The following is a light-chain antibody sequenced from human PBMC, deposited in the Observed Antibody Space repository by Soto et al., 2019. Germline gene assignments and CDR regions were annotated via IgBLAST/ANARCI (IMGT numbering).Light chain of an antibody. CDR1: QSISSY. CDR2: AAS. Sequence: DIQMTQYPSSLSASVGDRVTITCRAIQSISSYLAWYQQKPGKAPKLLIYAASTLQSGVPSRFSGSGSGTDFTLTISCLQSEDFATYYCQQYYSYPRSITFGQVRLLEIK. CDR3: QQYYSYPRSIT. J-gene: IGKJ5*01. V-gene: IGKV1-9*01.